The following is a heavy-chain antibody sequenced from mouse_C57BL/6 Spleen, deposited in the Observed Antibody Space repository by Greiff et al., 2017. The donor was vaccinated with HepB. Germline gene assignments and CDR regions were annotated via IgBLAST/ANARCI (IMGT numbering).Heavy chain of an antibody. CDR1: GYTFTSYC. V-gene: IGHV1-72*01. J-gene: IGHJ2*01. CDR2: IDPNNGGT. CDR3: AGGNRDFEY. Sequence: QVQLQQPGAELVKPGASVKLSCTASGYTFTSYCMHWVKQRPGRGLEWIGRIDPNNGGTKYNEKFKSKATLTADKASSTAYMQLSSLTSEDSAVYNCAGGNRDFEYWGKGTTLTVAS.